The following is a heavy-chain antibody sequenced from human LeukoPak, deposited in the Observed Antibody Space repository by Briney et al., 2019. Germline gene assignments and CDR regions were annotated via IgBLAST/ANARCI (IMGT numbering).Heavy chain of an antibody. J-gene: IGHJ4*02. D-gene: IGHD3-10*01. V-gene: IGHV4-59*02. Sequence: SEALSLTCIVSGDSVTNHYWSLIRQPPGKGLEWIGYIYYSGSINYNPSLKSRVTISVDTSRNQFSMKLNSVTAADTAVYYCAGSGGLANQGAVFDYWGQGTLVTVSS. CDR1: GDSVTNHY. CDR2: IYYSGSI. CDR3: AGSGGLANQGAVFDY.